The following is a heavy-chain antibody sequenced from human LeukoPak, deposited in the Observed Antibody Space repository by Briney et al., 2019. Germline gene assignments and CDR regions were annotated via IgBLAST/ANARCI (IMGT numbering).Heavy chain of an antibody. CDR1: GLTVRSNY. V-gene: IGHV3-53*01. CDR2: IYSGGRT. CDR3: ARDFETGGYYYYGMDV. D-gene: IGHD3-10*01. Sequence: PGGSLRLSYVASGLTVRSNYMSWVRQAPGKGLEWVSVIYSGGRTYYADAVKGRFTMSRDNSKNTVYLQMNSLTAEDTAVYYCARDFETGGYYYYGMDVWGQGTTVTVSS. J-gene: IGHJ6*02.